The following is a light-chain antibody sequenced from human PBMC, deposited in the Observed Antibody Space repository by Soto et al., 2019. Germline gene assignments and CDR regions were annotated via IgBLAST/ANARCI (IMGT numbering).Light chain of an antibody. Sequence: DIQMTQSPSSLSAFVGDRVTITCRASQTIIRYLNWYQQKPGRAPNLLIYAASILQSGVPSRFSGSGSGTEFTLTITSLQPEDFATYYCQQSYSTLFTFGPGTKVEIK. CDR1: QTIIRY. J-gene: IGKJ3*01. CDR3: QQSYSTLFT. V-gene: IGKV1-39*01. CDR2: AAS.